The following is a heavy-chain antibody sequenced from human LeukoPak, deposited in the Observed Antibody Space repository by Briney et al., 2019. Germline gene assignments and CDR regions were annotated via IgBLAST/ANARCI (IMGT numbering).Heavy chain of an antibody. D-gene: IGHD3-22*01. V-gene: IGHV5-51*01. CDR3: ARPYYYDSSGYPPSMDV. Sequence: GESLKISCKGSGYSFTSYWIGWVRQMPGKGLEWMGIIYPGDSDTRYGPSFQGQVTISADKSISTAYLQWSSLKASDTAMYYCARPYYYDSSGYPPSMDVWGQGTTVTVSS. CDR2: IYPGDSDT. J-gene: IGHJ6*02. CDR1: GYSFTSYW.